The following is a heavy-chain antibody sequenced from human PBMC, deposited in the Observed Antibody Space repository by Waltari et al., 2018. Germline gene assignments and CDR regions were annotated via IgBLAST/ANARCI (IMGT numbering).Heavy chain of an antibody. CDR3: ATEGQGGHRPTPWFDP. V-gene: IGHV1-69-2*01. D-gene: IGHD3-16*01. CDR1: GYTFTDYY. J-gene: IGHJ5*02. Sequence: EVQLVQSGAEVKQPGATVTISCKVSGYTFTDYYMHWVQQAPGKGREWMGLVEPEDGETIYAEKFQGRVTITADTSTDTAYMELSSLRSEDTAVYYCATEGQGGHRPTPWFDPWGQGTLVTVSS. CDR2: VEPEDGET.